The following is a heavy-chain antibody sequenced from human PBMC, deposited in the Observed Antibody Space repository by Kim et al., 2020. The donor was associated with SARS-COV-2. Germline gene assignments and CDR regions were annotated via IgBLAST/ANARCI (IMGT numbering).Heavy chain of an antibody. J-gene: IGHJ6*02. V-gene: IGHV1-3*01. Sequence: ASVKVSCKASGYTFTSYAMHWVRQAPGQRLEWMGWINAGNGNTKYSQKFQGRVTITRDTSASTAYMELSSLRSEDTAVYYCAVFGEKRGYYYYYGMDVWGQGTTVTVSS. D-gene: IGHD3-10*02. CDR3: AVFGEKRGYYYYYGMDV. CDR2: INAGNGNT. CDR1: GYTFTSYA.